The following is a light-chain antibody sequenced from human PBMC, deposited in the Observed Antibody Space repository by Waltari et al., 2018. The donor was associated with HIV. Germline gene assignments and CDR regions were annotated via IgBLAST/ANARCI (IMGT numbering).Light chain of an antibody. CDR2: QTS. J-gene: IGKJ2*01. V-gene: IGKV2-24*01. Sequence: DIVMTQNPLSSPVSLGQPASISCRSSQSLVHADGRTYLSWLQQRPGQPPRLLIYQTSNRFSGVPDRFSGSGAGTDFTLRISRVEPEDVGIYYCMQVTQFPHTFGQGTKLEIK. CDR3: MQVTQFPHT. CDR1: QSLVHADGRTY.